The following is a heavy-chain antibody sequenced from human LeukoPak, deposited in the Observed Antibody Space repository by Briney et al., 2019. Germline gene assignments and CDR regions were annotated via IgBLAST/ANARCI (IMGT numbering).Heavy chain of an antibody. CDR3: ARVTTGTTTGEDWFDP. CDR2: INPNSGGT. Sequence: ASVKVSCKASGYTFNGYYIHWVRQAPGQGLEWMGWINPNSGGTNYAQKFQGRVTMTRDTSTSTAYMELRSLRSDDTAVYYCARVTTGTTTGEDWFDPWGQGTLVTVSS. CDR1: GYTFNGYY. V-gene: IGHV1-2*02. D-gene: IGHD1-1*01. J-gene: IGHJ5*02.